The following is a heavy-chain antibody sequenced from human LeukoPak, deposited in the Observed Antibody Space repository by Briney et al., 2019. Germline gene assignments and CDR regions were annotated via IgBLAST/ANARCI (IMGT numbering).Heavy chain of an antibody. Sequence: SETLSLTCTVSGHSISRYYWRWIRQPPGKGLEWLGYIYYRWSTNYHPSLKSRVTTSVETSKNEFSLKLRSVTAADTAVYYCARVTGYRIEDYFDYWGEGTLVTVSP. CDR2: IYYRWST. CDR3: ARVTGYRIEDYFDY. J-gene: IGHJ4*02. D-gene: IGHD6-13*01. V-gene: IGHV4-59*01. CDR1: GHSISRYY.